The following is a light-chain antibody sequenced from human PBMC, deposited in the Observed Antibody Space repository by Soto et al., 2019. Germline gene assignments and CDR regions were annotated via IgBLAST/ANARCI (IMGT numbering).Light chain of an antibody. J-gene: IGKJ1*01. V-gene: IGKV3-20*01. CDR2: VAS. CDR1: QSVGGSY. CDR3: QHYGSSPWT. Sequence: EIVLTQSPGTLSLSPGERATLSCRASQSVGGSYLAWFQQKPGQAPRLLIYVASTRATGVPDRFSGSGSATDFSLTINRLEPEDFAVYYCQHYGSSPWTFGQATTVEIK.